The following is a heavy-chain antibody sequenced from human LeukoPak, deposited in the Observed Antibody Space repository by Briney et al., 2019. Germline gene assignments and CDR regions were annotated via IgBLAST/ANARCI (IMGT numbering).Heavy chain of an antibody. D-gene: IGHD3-22*01. CDR2: IYYSGTT. CDR1: GGSITNSRYY. CDR3: ATEGTTMIGLFDP. J-gene: IGHJ5*02. V-gene: IGHV4-39*07. Sequence: PSETLSLTCTVSGGSITNSRYYWGWPRDPPGKGLEGIGSIYYSGTTYYNPSLKSRVTISVDTSKNQFSLKLSSVTAADTAVYYCATEGTTMIGLFDPWGQGTLVTVSS.